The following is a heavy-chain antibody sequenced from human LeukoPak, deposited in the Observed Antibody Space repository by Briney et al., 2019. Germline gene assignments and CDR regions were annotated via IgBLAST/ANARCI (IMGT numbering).Heavy chain of an antibody. Sequence: GGSLRLSCAASGFTFSSYSINWVRQAPGKGLEWVSSISSSSSYIYYADSVKGRFTISRDNAKNSLYLQMNSLRAEDTAVYYCARDWGRWDYYMDVWGKGTTVTVSS. CDR2: ISSSSSYI. CDR1: GFTFSSYS. CDR3: ARDWGRWDYYMDV. D-gene: IGHD3-16*01. V-gene: IGHV3-21*01. J-gene: IGHJ6*03.